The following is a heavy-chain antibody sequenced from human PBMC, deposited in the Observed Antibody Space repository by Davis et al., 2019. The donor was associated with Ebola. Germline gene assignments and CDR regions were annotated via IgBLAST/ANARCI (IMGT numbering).Heavy chain of an antibody. CDR2: IHGRGGGT. D-gene: IGHD3-16*01. J-gene: IGHJ4*02. V-gene: IGHV3-23*01. CDR1: GFSFNNYA. Sequence: PGGSLRLSCAVFGFSFNNYAMSWIRQAPGKGLKWVSSIHGRGGGTFYADSVKGRFTISRDNSKNTLSLQMNNLRVEDTAVYYCAKDGAVDYWGQGTLVTVSS. CDR3: AKDGAVDY.